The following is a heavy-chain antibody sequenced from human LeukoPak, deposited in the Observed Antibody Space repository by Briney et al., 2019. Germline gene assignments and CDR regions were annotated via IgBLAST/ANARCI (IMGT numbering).Heavy chain of an antibody. CDR1: GFTFSSYS. CDR3: TRGGGETSSGQLFDY. D-gene: IGHD3-22*01. Sequence: TGGSLRLSCAASGFTFSSYSMNWVRQAPGKGLEWVSYISSSGSTIYYADSVKGRFTISRDNAKNSLYLQMNSLKTEDTAVYYCTRGGGETSSGQLFDYWGQGTLVTVSS. V-gene: IGHV3-48*04. J-gene: IGHJ4*02. CDR2: ISSSGSTI.